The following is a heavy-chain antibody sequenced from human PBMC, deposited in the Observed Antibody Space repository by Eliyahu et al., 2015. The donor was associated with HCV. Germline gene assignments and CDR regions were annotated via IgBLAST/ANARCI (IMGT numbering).Heavy chain of an antibody. CDR2: IKSKTDGETT. D-gene: IGHD3-10*01. CDR3: TTGEYYYGSGGLDP. V-gene: IGHV3-15*01. CDR1: XXTFSNXW. Sequence: EVQLXESGGGLIKPGGSLRLSCAXSXXTFSNXWXSWVRQAPGKGLEWVGRIKSKTDGETTDYAAPVKGRFTISRDDSKNTLYLQMNSLKIEDTAVYYCTTGEYYYGSGGLDPWGQGTLVTVSS. J-gene: IGHJ5*02.